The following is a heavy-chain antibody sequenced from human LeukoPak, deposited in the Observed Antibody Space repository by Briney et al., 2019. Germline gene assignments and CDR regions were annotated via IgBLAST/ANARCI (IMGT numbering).Heavy chain of an antibody. D-gene: IGHD6-19*01. CDR2: ISSSSSYI. V-gene: IGHV3-21*01. Sequence: PGGSLRLSCAASGFTFSSYSMNWVRQAPGKGLEWVSSISSSSSYIYYADSVKGRFTISRDNAKNSLYLQMNSLRAEDTAVYYCARDLRVSSGWSGDFQHWGQGTLVTVSS. CDR1: GFTFSSYS. J-gene: IGHJ1*01. CDR3: ARDLRVSSGWSGDFQH.